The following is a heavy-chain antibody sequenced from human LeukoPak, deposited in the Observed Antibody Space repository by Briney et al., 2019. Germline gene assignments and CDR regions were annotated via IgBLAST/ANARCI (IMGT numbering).Heavy chain of an antibody. CDR2: IYYSGST. D-gene: IGHD3-16*01. V-gene: IGHV4-59*08. CDR1: GGSISSYY. Sequence: SETLSLTCTVSGGSISSYYWSWIRQPPGEGLEWIGYIYYSGSTNYNPSLKSRVTISVDTSKNQFSLKLSSVTAADTAVYYCARLSPTFHAFDIWGQGTMVTVSS. CDR3: ARLSPTFHAFDI. J-gene: IGHJ3*02.